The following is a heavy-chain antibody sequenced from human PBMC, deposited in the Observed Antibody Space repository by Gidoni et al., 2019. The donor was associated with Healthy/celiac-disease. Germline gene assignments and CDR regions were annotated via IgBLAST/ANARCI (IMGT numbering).Heavy chain of an antibody. J-gene: IGHJ5*02. D-gene: IGHD6-13*01. Sequence: QVQLQESGPGLVKPSETLSLTSTASGGSISSYYWSWIRQPPGKGLEWIGYIYYSGITNYNPSLKSRVTISVDTSKNQFSLKLSSVTAADTAVYYCARGYSSSWYSWFDPWGQGTLVTVSS. V-gene: IGHV4-59*01. CDR3: ARGYSSSWYSWFDP. CDR1: GGSISSYY. CDR2: IYYSGIT.